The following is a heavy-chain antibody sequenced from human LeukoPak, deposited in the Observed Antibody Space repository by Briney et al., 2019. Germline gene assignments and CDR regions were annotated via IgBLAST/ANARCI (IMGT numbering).Heavy chain of an antibody. J-gene: IGHJ4*02. CDR1: GGSTSSGGYY. CDR2: IYHSGST. CDR3: ARDDSSGWYFDY. D-gene: IGHD6-19*01. Sequence: PSQTLSLTCTVSGGSTSSGGYYWSWIRQPPGKGLEWIGYIYHSGSTYYNPSLKSRVTISVDRSKNQFSLKLSSVTAADTAVYYCARDDSSGWYFDYWGQGTLVTVSS. V-gene: IGHV4-30-2*01.